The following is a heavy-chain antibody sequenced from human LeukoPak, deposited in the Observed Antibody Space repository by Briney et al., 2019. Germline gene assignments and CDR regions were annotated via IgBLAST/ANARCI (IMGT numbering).Heavy chain of an antibody. V-gene: IGHV4-59*12. J-gene: IGHJ4*02. CDR3: ARGRYGSGSYFFDY. D-gene: IGHD3-10*01. CDR2: IFYSGST. Sequence: TSETLSLTCAVYGGSFSSYSWSWIRQSPGKGLEWIGYIFYSGSTNYNPSLKSRVTISLDTSKNQFSLKLSSVTAADTAMYYCARGRYGSGSYFFDYWGLGTLVTVSS. CDR1: GGSFSSYS.